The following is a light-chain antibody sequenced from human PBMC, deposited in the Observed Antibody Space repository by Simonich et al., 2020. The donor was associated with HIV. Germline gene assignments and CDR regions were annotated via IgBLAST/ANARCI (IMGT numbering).Light chain of an antibody. CDR1: QSVLYSSNNKNY. J-gene: IGKJ1*01. Sequence: DIVIMQSPDSLAVSLGERATINCKTSQSVLYSSNNKNYLAWYQQKPGQPPKLLIYWASTRESGVPDRFSGSGSGTDFTLTISSLQAEDVAVYYCKQYYSTPTFGQGTKVDIK. CDR3: KQYYSTPT. CDR2: WAS. V-gene: IGKV4-1*01.